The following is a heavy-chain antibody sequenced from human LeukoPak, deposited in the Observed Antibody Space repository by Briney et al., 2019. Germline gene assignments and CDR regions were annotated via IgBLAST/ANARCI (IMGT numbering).Heavy chain of an antibody. J-gene: IGHJ5*02. CDR1: GFTFSTYS. CDR2: ISSSSSEI. Sequence: GGSLRLSCAASGFTFSTYSMNWVRQAPGKGLEWVSSISSSSSEIYYADSVKGRFTISRDNARNSLYLQMNSLRAEDTAVYYCAREAAAGPWFDPWGQGTLVTVSS. CDR3: AREAAAGPWFDP. D-gene: IGHD6-13*01. V-gene: IGHV3-21*01.